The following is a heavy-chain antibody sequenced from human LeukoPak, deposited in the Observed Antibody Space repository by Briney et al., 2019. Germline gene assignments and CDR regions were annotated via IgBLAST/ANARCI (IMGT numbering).Heavy chain of an antibody. CDR3: TRDRLPYYYYMDV. Sequence: GGSLRLSCAASEFTFSSYGMSWFRQAPGKGLEWVGFIRSKAYGGTTEYAASVKGRFTISRDDSKSIAYLQMNSLKTEDTAVYYCTRDRLPYYYYMDVWGKGTTVTVSS. CDR1: EFTFSSYG. J-gene: IGHJ6*03. CDR2: IRSKAYGGTT. V-gene: IGHV3-49*03.